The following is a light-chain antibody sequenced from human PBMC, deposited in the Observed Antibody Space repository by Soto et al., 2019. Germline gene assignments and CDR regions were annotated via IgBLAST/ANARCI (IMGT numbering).Light chain of an antibody. Sequence: DVVVTQTPLSSPVTLGQPASISCRSSQSLVHSDGNNYLSWLQQRPGQPPRLLIYQISNRFSGVPDRFSGSGAATDFTLQISRVEAEDVGVYYFLQFAPFPRTFGQGTKLEI. CDR1: QSLVHSDGNNY. CDR2: QIS. CDR3: LQFAPFPRT. V-gene: IGKV2-24*01. J-gene: IGKJ1*01.